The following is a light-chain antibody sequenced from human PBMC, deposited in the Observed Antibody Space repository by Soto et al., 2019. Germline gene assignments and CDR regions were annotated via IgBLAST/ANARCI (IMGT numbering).Light chain of an antibody. CDR1: QSISRN. CDR3: QHIYSLHPP. J-gene: IGKJ1*01. CDR2: AAA. V-gene: IGKV1-39*01. Sequence: DIQMTQSPSYLSASVGDRVTITCRASQSISRNLNWYQQKPGKAPQLLIYAAASLQSGVPSRFSGSGSGTDFTLTICSLQPEDFANYYCQHIYSLHPPFAHGTKVDI.